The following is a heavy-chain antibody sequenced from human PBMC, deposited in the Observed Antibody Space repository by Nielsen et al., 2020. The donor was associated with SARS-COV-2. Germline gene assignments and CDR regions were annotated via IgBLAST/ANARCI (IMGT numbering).Heavy chain of an antibody. CDR2: ISGSGGST. CDR1: GFTFSSYA. D-gene: IGHD4-17*01. V-gene: IGHV3-23*01. Sequence: GESLKISCAASGFTFSSYAMSWVRQAPGKGLEWVSAISGSGGSTYYADSVKGRFTISRDNAKNSLYLQMNSLRAEDTALYYCAKSDGDYGQNDAFDIWGQGTMVTVSS. J-gene: IGHJ3*02. CDR3: AKSDGDYGQNDAFDI.